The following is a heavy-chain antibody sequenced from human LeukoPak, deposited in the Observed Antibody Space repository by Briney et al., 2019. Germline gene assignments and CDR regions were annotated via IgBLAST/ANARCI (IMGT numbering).Heavy chain of an antibody. D-gene: IGHD4-17*01. CDR2: IYYSGST. V-gene: IGHV4-39*07. CDR1: GGFISSSSYY. CDR3: ARSRGYGDYYFDY. Sequence: SETLSLTCTVSGGFISSSSYYWGWIRQPPGKGLEWIGSIYYSGSTYYNPSLKSRVTISVDTSKNQFSLKLSSVTAADTAVYYCARSRGYGDYYFDYWGQGTLVTVSS. J-gene: IGHJ4*02.